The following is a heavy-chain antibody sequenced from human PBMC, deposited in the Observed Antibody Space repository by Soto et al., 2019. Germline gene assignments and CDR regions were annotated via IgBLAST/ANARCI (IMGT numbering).Heavy chain of an antibody. D-gene: IGHD1-1*01. Sequence: EVQLVESGGGLVQPGGSLRLSCEASGFTFSNYGINWVRQAPGKGLEWVSHISRSSSTIYYAESVKGRFSISRDNAKNSLYLQMSSLRGEDTAVYYCATSFITTVGTTAWGQGTQVTVSS. V-gene: IGHV3-48*01. J-gene: IGHJ4*02. CDR1: GFTFSNYG. CDR2: ISRSSSTI. CDR3: ATSFITTVGTTA.